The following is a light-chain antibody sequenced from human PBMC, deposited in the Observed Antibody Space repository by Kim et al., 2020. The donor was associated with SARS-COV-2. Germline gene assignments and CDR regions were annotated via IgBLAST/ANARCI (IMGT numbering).Light chain of an antibody. V-gene: IGLV2-11*01. J-gene: IGLJ1*01. CDR2: DVN. Sequence: QSALTQPRSVSGSPGQSVTISCTGTSSDVGDYSYVSWYQQHPGKAPKLMIYDVNKRPSGVPDRFSGSKSGNTAFLTITGLQTEDEADYYCCSYAGSYTYVFGVGTKVTVL. CDR3: CSYAGSYTYV. CDR1: SSDVGDYSY.